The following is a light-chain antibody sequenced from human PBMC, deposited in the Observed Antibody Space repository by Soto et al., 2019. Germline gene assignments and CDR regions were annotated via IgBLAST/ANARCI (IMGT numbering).Light chain of an antibody. CDR3: QQYGSSSWT. CDR1: QSVSSSY. Sequence: EIGLTQSPGTLSLSPGERATLSCRASQSVSSSYLAWYQQKPGQAPRLLMYGASSRATGIPDRFSGSGSGTDFTLTISRLEPEDFAVYYCQQYGSSSWTFGQGTKVDI. V-gene: IGKV3-20*01. J-gene: IGKJ1*01. CDR2: GAS.